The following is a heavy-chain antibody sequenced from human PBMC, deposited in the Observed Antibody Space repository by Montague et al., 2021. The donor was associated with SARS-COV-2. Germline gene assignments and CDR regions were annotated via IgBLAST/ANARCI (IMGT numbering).Heavy chain of an antibody. CDR1: GFTFSSYA. CDR2: IYSCGSST. V-gene: IGHV3-23*03. D-gene: IGHD3-3*01. CDR3: AKDARYDFWSVYYLDY. Sequence: SLRLSCAASGFTFSSYAMTWVRQAPGKGLEWVSVIYSCGSSTYYADSVKGRFTISRDNSKNTLYLQMNSLRAEDTAVYYCAKDARYDFWSVYYLDYWGQGTLVTVSS. J-gene: IGHJ4*02.